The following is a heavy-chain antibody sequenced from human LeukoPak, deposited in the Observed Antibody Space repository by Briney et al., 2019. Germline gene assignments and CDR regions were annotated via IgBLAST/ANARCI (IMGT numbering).Heavy chain of an antibody. Sequence: ASVTVSCKASGYTFTGYYMHWVRPAPGQGLEWMGRINPNSGGTNYAQKFQGRVTMTRDTSISTAYMELSRLRSDDTAVYYCAVLGYCSGGSCYSRLYYYYGMDVWGQGTTVTVSS. V-gene: IGHV1-2*06. CDR2: INPNSGGT. CDR1: GYTFTGYY. J-gene: IGHJ6*02. D-gene: IGHD2-15*01. CDR3: AVLGYCSGGSCYSRLYYYYGMDV.